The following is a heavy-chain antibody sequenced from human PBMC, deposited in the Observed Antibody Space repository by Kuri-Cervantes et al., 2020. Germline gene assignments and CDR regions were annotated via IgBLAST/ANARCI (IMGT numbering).Heavy chain of an antibody. CDR3: ARAVANIRFSMRDAFDI. Sequence: SETLSLTCAVSGGSISSSNWWSWVRQPPGKGLEWIGEIYHSGSTNYHPSLKSRVTISVDKSKNQFSLKLSSVTAADTAVYYCARAVANIRFSMRDAFDIWGQGTMVTVSS. CDR1: GGSISSSNW. D-gene: IGHD5-12*01. V-gene: IGHV4-4*02. J-gene: IGHJ3*02. CDR2: IYHSGST.